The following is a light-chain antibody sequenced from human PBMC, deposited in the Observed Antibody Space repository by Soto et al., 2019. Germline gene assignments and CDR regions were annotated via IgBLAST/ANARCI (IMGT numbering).Light chain of an antibody. J-gene: IGKJ3*01. V-gene: IGKV1-33*01. Sequence: DIQMTQSPSSLSASVGDRVTITCQASHDISNCLNWHQQKPGKAPKLLIYDAFNSETGVPSRFSGSGSGTDFTFTISSLQPEDIATYYCQQYENLPLTFGPGTKVDIK. CDR1: HDISNC. CDR3: QQYENLPLT. CDR2: DAF.